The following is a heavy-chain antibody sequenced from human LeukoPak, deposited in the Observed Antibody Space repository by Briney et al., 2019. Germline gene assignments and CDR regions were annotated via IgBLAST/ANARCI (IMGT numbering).Heavy chain of an antibody. D-gene: IGHD3-22*01. CDR1: GFSFSSYA. Sequence: GGSLRLSCAASGFSFSSYAMSWVRQAPGKGLEWVSTISGSDGSTYYADSVKGRFTISRDNSENTLYLQMSSLRAEDTAVYYCAKGSNIVVIFTTWYHWGQGTLVTVSS. CDR2: ISGSDGST. V-gene: IGHV3-23*01. CDR3: AKGSNIVVIFTTWYH. J-gene: IGHJ5*02.